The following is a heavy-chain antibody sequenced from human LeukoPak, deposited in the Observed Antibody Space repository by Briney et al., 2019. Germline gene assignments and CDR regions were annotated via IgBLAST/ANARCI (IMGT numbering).Heavy chain of an antibody. D-gene: IGHD2/OR15-2a*01. Sequence: PGGSLRLSCAASGFTFSSYEMNWVRQAPGKGLEWVSYISSSGSTIYYADSVKGRFTISGDNAKNSLYLQMNSLRAEDTAVYYCARDFHIFDYWGQGTLVTVSS. V-gene: IGHV3-48*03. J-gene: IGHJ4*02. CDR2: ISSSGSTI. CDR1: GFTFSSYE. CDR3: ARDFHIFDY.